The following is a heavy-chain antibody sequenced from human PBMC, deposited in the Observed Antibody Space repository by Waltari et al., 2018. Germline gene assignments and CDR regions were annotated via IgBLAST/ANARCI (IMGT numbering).Heavy chain of an antibody. Sequence: QVQLQESGPGLVKPSETLSLTCAVSGYSISSGYYWGWIRQPPGKGLEWIGSIYHSGSTIYNTSLKSRFTKSVDTSKNQFSLKLSSVTAADTAVDYCARAGPLDRHGFDPWGQGTLVTVSS. CDR2: IYHSGST. CDR3: ARAGPLDRHGFDP. V-gene: IGHV4-38-2*01. J-gene: IGHJ5*02. CDR1: GYSISSGYY.